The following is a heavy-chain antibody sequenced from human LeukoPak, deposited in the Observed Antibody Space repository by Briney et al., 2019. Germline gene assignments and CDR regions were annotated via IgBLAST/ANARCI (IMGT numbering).Heavy chain of an antibody. V-gene: IGHV4-31*03. D-gene: IGHD5-24*01. CDR3: ASRRDGYNYYFDY. Sequence: PSETLSLTCTVSGGSISSGGYYWSWIRQHPGKGLEWIGYIYYSGSTYYNPSLKSRVTISVDTSKNQFSLKLSSVTAADTAVYYCASRRDGYNYYFDYRGQGTLVTVSS. J-gene: IGHJ4*02. CDR1: GGSISSGGYY. CDR2: IYYSGST.